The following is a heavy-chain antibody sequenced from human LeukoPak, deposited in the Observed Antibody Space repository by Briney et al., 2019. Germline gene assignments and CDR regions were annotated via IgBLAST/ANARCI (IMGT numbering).Heavy chain of an antibody. J-gene: IGHJ5*02. CDR1: GGSISSSSYY. D-gene: IGHD2-15*01. CDR2: IYCSGST. Sequence: SETLSLTCTVSGGSISSSSYYWGWIRQPPGKGLEWIGSIYCSGSTYYNPSLKSRVTISVDTSKNQFSLKLSSVTAADTAVYYCARCVVVVAATPWFDPWGQGTLVTVSS. CDR3: ARCVVVVAATPWFDP. V-gene: IGHV4-39*07.